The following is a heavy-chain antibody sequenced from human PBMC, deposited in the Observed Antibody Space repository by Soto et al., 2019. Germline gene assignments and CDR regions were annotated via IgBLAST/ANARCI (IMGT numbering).Heavy chain of an antibody. J-gene: IGHJ4*02. Sequence: PGGSLRLSCAASGFTLSSYEMHWVRQAPGKGLEWVAVISNDGSSQYYADSVKGRFTISRDNSKNTLYLQMNSLRAEDTAVYYCAKDSEWELQGIFDYWGQGTLVTVSS. V-gene: IGHV3-30*18. CDR2: ISNDGSSQ. CDR3: AKDSEWELQGIFDY. D-gene: IGHD1-26*01. CDR1: GFTLSSYE.